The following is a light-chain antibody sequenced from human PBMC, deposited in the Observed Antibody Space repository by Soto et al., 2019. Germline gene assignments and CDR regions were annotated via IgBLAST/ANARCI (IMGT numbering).Light chain of an antibody. V-gene: IGKV3-20*01. CDR3: QQYGTSPLT. Sequence: EIVLTQSPGTLSLSPGERATLSCRASQSVTRIYLAWYQRKPGQAPRLLIHGTSTRAPGIPDRFSGSGSGTDFTLTISRLEPEDVAMYYCQQYGTSPLTFGGGTKVEVK. CDR2: GTS. J-gene: IGKJ4*01. CDR1: QSVTRIY.